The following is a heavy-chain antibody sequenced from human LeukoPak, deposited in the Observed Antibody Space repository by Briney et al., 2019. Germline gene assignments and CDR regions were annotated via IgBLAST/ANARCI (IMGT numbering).Heavy chain of an antibody. CDR2: IIPILGIA. V-gene: IGHV1-69*04. CDR1: GGTFSSYA. J-gene: IGHJ4*02. Sequence: GASVKVSCKASGGTFSSYAISWVRQAPGQGLEWMGRIIPILGIANYAQKFQGRVTTTADKSTSTAYMELSSLRSEDTAVYYCARASNTAMVDYWGQGTLVTVSS. CDR3: ARASNTAMVDY. D-gene: IGHD5-18*01.